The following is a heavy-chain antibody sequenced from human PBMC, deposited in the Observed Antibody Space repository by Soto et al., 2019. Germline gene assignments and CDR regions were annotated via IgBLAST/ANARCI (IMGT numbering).Heavy chain of an antibody. V-gene: IGHV4-30-4*01. CDR2: FYYSGST. CDR3: ARAHRSIYYYDSSGYPPDY. CDR1: GSSISSGDHY. Sequence: SETLSLTCTVSGSSISSGDHYWNWIRQPPGKGLEWIGYFYYSGSTYYNPSLKSRVTISVDTSKNQFSLKLSSVTAADTAVYYCARAHRSIYYYDSSGYPPDYWCQGILVTVSS. D-gene: IGHD3-22*01. J-gene: IGHJ4*02.